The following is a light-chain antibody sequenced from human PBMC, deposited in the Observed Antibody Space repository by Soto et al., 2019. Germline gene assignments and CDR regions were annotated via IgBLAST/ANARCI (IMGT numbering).Light chain of an antibody. CDR3: QQYGSSPRFT. J-gene: IGKJ3*01. CDR1: QSVRSSY. V-gene: IGKV3-20*01. CDR2: DAS. Sequence: EIVLTQSPGTLSLSPGERATLACRASQSVRSSYLAWYQQKPGQPPRLLIYDASTRATGIPVRFSGSGSGTDFTLTISRLEPEDFAVYYCQQYGSSPRFTFGPGTKVDIK.